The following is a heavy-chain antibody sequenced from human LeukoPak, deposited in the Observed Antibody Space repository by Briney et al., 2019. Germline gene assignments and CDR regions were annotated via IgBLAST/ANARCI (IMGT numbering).Heavy chain of an antibody. Sequence: GESLKISCKGSGYSFISYWIGWVRQMPGKGLEWMGIIYPGDSDTRYSPSFQGQVTISADRSISTAYLQWSSLKASDTAMYYCARSIAARPPEYYYYYYGMDVWGQGTTVTVSS. V-gene: IGHV5-51*01. J-gene: IGHJ6*02. D-gene: IGHD6-6*01. CDR1: GYSFISYW. CDR2: IYPGDSDT. CDR3: ARSIAARPPEYYYYYYGMDV.